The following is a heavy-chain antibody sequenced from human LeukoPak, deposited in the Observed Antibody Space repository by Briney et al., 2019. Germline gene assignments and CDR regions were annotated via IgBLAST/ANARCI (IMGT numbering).Heavy chain of an antibody. V-gene: IGHV3-23*01. CDR1: GFTFSNYA. CDR2: LSSGGGST. CDR3: AKLNGYSSGWFDY. J-gene: IGHJ4*02. Sequence: GGSLRLSCAASGFTFSNYAMSWGRQAPGEGLEWVSGLSSGGGSTYYEDSVKGRVTISRDNYKNTLYLQMNRLRAEDTAVYYCAKLNGYSSGWFDYWGQGTLVTVSS. D-gene: IGHD6-25*01.